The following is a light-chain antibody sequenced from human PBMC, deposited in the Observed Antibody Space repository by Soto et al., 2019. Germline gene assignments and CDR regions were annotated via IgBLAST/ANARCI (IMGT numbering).Light chain of an antibody. CDR3: SSYTSSSTLVV. CDR2: DVS. CDR1: SSDVGGYNY. Sequence: QSALTQPASVSGSPGQSITISCTGTSSDVGGYNYVSWYQQHPGKAPKLMIYDVSNRPSGVSNRFSGSKSGNTASLTISGRPAEDEADYYCSSYTSSSTLVVFGGGTKRTVL. V-gene: IGLV2-14*01. J-gene: IGLJ2*01.